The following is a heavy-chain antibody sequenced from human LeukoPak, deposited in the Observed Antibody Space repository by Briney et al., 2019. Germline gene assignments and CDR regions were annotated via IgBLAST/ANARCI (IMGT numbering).Heavy chain of an antibody. CDR2: VHHTGST. CDR1: GYSISRGYY. J-gene: IGHJ5*02. CDR3: ARDWGFGDSEDWFDP. D-gene: IGHD3-10*01. V-gene: IGHV4-38-2*02. Sequence: ASETLSLTCNVSGYSISRGYYWGWIRQPPGKGLEWIGSVHHTGSTYYNPSLRSRVSISVDKSTNHISLEVTSVTAADTAVYYCARDWGFGDSEDWFDPWGQGTLVTVSS.